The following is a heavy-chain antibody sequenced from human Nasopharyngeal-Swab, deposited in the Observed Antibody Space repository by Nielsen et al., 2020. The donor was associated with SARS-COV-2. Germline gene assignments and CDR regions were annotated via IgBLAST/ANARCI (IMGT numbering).Heavy chain of an antibody. Sequence: ASVKVSCKASGYTFTSYGISWVRQAPGQGLEWMGWISAYNGNTNYAQKLQGRVTMTTDTSTSTAYMELRSLRSDDTAVYYCARGAIVVVVAATHFDYWGQGTLVTVSS. J-gene: IGHJ4*02. CDR2: ISAYNGNT. D-gene: IGHD2-15*01. V-gene: IGHV1-18*01. CDR3: ARGAIVVVVAATHFDY. CDR1: GYTFTSYG.